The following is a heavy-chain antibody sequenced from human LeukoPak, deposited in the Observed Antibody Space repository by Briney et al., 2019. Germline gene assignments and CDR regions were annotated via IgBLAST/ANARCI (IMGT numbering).Heavy chain of an antibody. CDR1: GFTFSSYA. D-gene: IGHD3-10*01. CDR2: ISGSGGST. V-gene: IGHV3-23*01. CDR3: AKCLVRGVIILRGMDV. Sequence: GGSLRLSCAASGFTFSSYAMSWVRQAPGKGLEWVSAISGSGGSTYYADSVKGRFTISRDNSKNTPYLQMNSLRAEDTAVDYCAKCLVRGVIILRGMDVWGQGTTVTVSS. J-gene: IGHJ6*02.